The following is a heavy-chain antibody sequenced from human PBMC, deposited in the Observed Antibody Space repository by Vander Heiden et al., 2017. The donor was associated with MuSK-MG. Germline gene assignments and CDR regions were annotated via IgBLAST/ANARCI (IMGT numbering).Heavy chain of an antibody. D-gene: IGHD3-22*01. Sequence: EVQLVESGGGLVQPGGSLRLSCAASGFTFSSYSMNWVRQAPGKGLEWVSYISSSSSTIYYADSVKGRFTISRDNAKNSLYLQMNSLRAEDTAVYYCARDFPYYYDSSGYHWFDPWGQGTLVTVSS. J-gene: IGHJ5*02. V-gene: IGHV3-48*04. CDR2: ISSSSSTI. CDR1: GFTFSSYS. CDR3: ARDFPYYYDSSGYHWFDP.